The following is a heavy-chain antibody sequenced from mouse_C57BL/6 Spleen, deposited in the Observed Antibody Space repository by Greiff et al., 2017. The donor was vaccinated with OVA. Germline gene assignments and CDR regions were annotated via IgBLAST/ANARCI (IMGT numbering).Heavy chain of an antibody. CDR2: IYPGDGDT. D-gene: IGHD1-1*01. CDR1: GYAFSSYW. Sequence: QVQLQQSGAELVKPGASVKISCKASGYAFSSYWMNWVKQRPGKGLEWIGQIYPGDGDTNYNGKFKGKATLTADKSSSTAYMQLSSLTSEDSAVYFCARDYGSSYGDYYAMDYWGQGTSVTVSS. CDR3: ARDYGSSYGDYYAMDY. J-gene: IGHJ4*01. V-gene: IGHV1-80*01.